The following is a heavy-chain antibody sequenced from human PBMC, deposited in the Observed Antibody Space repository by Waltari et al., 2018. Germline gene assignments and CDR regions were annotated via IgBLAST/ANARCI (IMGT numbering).Heavy chain of an antibody. J-gene: IGHJ3*02. Sequence: EVQLVQSGAEVKKPGESLKISCKGSGYSFTSYWIGWVRQMPGKGLEWMGIIYPGDSDTRYSPSFQGQVTISADKSISTAYLQWSSLKASDTAMYYCARLHSPEGYYDSSGYLVIGAFDIWGQGTMVTVSS. V-gene: IGHV5-51*01. CDR3: ARLHSPEGYYDSSGYLVIGAFDI. D-gene: IGHD3-22*01. CDR2: IYPGDSDT. CDR1: GYSFTSYW.